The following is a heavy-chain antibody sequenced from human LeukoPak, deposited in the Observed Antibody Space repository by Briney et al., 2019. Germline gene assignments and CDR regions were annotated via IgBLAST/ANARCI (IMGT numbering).Heavy chain of an antibody. CDR2: MNPNSGNT. Sequence: GASVKVSCKASGYTFTSYDISWVRQATGQGPEWMGWMNPNSGNTGYAQKFQGRVTMTRNTSISTAYMELSSLRSEDTAVYYCARGWGVLSGSRNLNDYWGQGTLVTVSS. D-gene: IGHD1-26*01. CDR1: GYTFTSYD. V-gene: IGHV1-8*01. J-gene: IGHJ4*02. CDR3: ARGWGVLSGSRNLNDY.